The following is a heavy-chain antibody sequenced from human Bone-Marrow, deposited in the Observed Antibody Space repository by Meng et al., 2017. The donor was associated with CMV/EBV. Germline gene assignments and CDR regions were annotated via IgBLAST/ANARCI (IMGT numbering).Heavy chain of an antibody. V-gene: IGHV1-69*05. CDR3: ERVYYGSGNDNLGA. J-gene: IGHJ5*02. Sequence: SVKISCKASGGTFSSYAISWVRQAPGQGLEWMVGIIPIFGTANYAQKFQGRATITTDESTSPAYMELINLRSEDTAVYYCERVYYGSGNDNLGAWGQGTLVTVSS. CDR1: GGTFSSYA. D-gene: IGHD3-10*01. CDR2: IIPIFGTA.